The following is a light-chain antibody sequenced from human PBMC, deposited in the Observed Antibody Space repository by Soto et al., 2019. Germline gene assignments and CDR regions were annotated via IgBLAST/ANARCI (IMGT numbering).Light chain of an antibody. J-gene: IGLJ3*02. CDR1: SSNIGKNS. V-gene: IGLV1-51*02. CDR2: ENT. CDR3: GTWDSSLRRV. Sequence: QSVLTQPPSVSAAPGQRVTISCSGSSSNIGKNSVSWYQQVPGTAPKLLIYENTNRPSGIPDRFSGSKSGTSATLDITGLQAGDEADYYCGTWDSSLRRVFGGGTQLTVL.